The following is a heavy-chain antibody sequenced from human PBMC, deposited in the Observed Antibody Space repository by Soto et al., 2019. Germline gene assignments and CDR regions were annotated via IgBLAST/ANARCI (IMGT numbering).Heavy chain of an antibody. CDR1: GFTFDDYA. D-gene: IGHD2-15*01. CDR2: ISWNSGSI. V-gene: IGHV3-9*01. CDR3: PIGGLLPLGY. Sequence: EVQLVESGGGLVQPGRSLRLSCAASGFTFDDYAMHWVRQAPGKGLEWVSGISWNSGSIGYADSVKGRFTISRDNAKNTLYLQMNSLRAEDTAVYYCPIGGLLPLGYWGQGTLVTVSS. J-gene: IGHJ4*02.